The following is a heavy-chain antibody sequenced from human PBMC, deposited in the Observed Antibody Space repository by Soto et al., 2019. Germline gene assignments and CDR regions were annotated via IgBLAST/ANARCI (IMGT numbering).Heavy chain of an antibody. CDR1: GFSLSTSGVG. CDR2: IYWDDNK. D-gene: IGHD3-9*01. Sequence: QITLKESGPTLVKPTQTLTLTCTFSGFSLSTSGVGVGWIRQPPGKALEWLALIYWDDNKRYSPSLKTRLTITKDTPKNQVVLTMTNMDPVDTATYYCAHREVLTDLDCWGQGTLVTVSS. CDR3: AHREVLTDLDC. V-gene: IGHV2-5*02. J-gene: IGHJ4*02.